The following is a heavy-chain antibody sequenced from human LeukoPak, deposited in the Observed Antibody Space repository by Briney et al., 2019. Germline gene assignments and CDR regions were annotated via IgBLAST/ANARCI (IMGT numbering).Heavy chain of an antibody. J-gene: IGHJ4*02. Sequence: GGSLRLSCAASGFTFSSYAMSWVRQAPGKGLEWVSAISGSGGSTYYADSVKGRFTISRDNSKNTLYLQMNSLRAEDTAVYYCARGGIHDYGDYVGYWGQGTLVTVSS. CDR1: GFTFSSYA. D-gene: IGHD4-17*01. CDR2: ISGSGGST. CDR3: ARGGIHDYGDYVGY. V-gene: IGHV3-23*01.